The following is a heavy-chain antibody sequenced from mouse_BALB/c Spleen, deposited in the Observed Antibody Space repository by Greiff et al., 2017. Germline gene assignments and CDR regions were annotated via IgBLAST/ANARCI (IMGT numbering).Heavy chain of an antibody. V-gene: IGHV5-6*01. J-gene: IGHJ2*01. Sequence: EVQRVESGGDLVKPGGSLKLSCAASGFTFSSYGMSWVRQTPDKRLEWVATISSGGSYTYYPDSVKGRFTISRDNAKNTLYLQMSSLKSEDTAMYYCARHGPVTTAFDYWGQGTTLTVSS. CDR3: ARHGPVTTAFDY. D-gene: IGHD1-2*01. CDR2: ISSGGSYT. CDR1: GFTFSSYG.